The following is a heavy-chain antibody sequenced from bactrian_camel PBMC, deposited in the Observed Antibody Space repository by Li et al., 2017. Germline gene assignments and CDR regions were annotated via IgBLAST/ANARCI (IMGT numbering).Heavy chain of an antibody. CDR3: ATAPNTYDCYSGSCI. D-gene: IGHD3*01. CDR1: SNNIENYS. Sequence: VQLVESGGGSVQAGGSLNLSCVASSNNIENYSLGWFRQAPGKGLECVSDINRVGGSTYYADSVKGRFTISRDNARNTLYLQMNSLKTEDTAVYYCATAPNTYDCYSGSCIWGQGTQVTVS. V-gene: IGHV3S36*01. J-gene: IGHJ4*01. CDR2: INRVGGST.